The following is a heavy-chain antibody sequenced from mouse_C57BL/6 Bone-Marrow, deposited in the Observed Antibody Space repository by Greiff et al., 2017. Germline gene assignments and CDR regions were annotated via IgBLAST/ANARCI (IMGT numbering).Heavy chain of an antibody. Sequence: VQLQQPGAELVKPGASVKLSCKASGYTFTSYWMHWVKQRPGQGLEWIGMIHPNSGSTNYNEKFKSKVTLTVDKSSSTAYMQLSSLTSDDSAVYYCASTHYVYDHDWGQGTTLTVSS. CDR1: GYTFTSYW. D-gene: IGHD2-2*01. CDR2: IHPNSGST. J-gene: IGHJ2*01. V-gene: IGHV1-64*01. CDR3: ASTHYVYDHD.